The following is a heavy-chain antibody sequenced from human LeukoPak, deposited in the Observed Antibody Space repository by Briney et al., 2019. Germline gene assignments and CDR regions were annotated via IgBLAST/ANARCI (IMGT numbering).Heavy chain of an antibody. V-gene: IGHV4-61*02. D-gene: IGHD3-16*02. J-gene: IGHJ4*02. CDR2: IYTSGST. Sequence: SQTLSLTCTVSGGSISSGGYYWSWIRQPAGKELESIGRIYTSGSTNDNPSLKSRVDMSIDMSKNQFSLQMTSVTAADTAVYYCAREFYDYVWGSYRFDYWGQGILVTVSS. CDR1: GGSISSGGYY. CDR3: AREFYDYVWGSYRFDY.